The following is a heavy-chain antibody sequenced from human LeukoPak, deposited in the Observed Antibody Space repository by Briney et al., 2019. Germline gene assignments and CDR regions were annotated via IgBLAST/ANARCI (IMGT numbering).Heavy chain of an antibody. CDR3: AREIRGYSYFDY. D-gene: IGHD1-26*01. V-gene: IGHV3-21*04. J-gene: IGHJ4*02. Sequence: GGSLRLSCAASGFTFSSYSMNWVRQAPGKGLEWVSSISSSSSYIYYADSVKGRFTISRDNAKSSLYLQMNSLRAEDTAVYYCAREIRGYSYFDYWGQGTLVTVSS. CDR2: ISSSSSYI. CDR1: GFTFSSYS.